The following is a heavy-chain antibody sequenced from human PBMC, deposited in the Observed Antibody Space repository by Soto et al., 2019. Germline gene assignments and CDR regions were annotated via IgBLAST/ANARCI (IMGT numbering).Heavy chain of an antibody. CDR3: ARGPKLTDFGDRGYYGMDV. CDR2: INPSGGGT. CDR1: GYTFSNYY. J-gene: IGHJ6*04. D-gene: IGHD4-17*01. V-gene: IGHV1-46*01. Sequence: QVHLVQSGAEVKKPGASVTFPCKASGYTFSNYYMHWVRQAPGQGLEWVGIINPSGGGTTYAQNFQGRVPXTXDXXTSTVYMELNSLRSEDTAVYYCARGPKLTDFGDRGYYGMDVWGYGTTVTVSS.